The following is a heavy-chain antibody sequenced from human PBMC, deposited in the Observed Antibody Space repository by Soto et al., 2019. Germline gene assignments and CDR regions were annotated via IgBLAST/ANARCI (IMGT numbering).Heavy chain of an antibody. Sequence: PGGSLRLSCAASGFTFSSYAMSWVRQAPGKGLEWVSAISGSGGSTYYADSVKGRFTISRDNSKNTLYLQMTSLRTEDTALYYCAKLDEGGLQYAYYAMDVWGQGTTVTVSS. D-gene: IGHD2-15*01. J-gene: IGHJ6*02. CDR1: GFTFSSYA. CDR3: AKLDEGGLQYAYYAMDV. CDR2: ISGSGGST. V-gene: IGHV3-23*01.